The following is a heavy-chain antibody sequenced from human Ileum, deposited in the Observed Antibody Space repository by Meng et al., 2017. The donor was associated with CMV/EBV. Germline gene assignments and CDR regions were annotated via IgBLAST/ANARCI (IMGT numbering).Heavy chain of an antibody. D-gene: IGHD3-10*01. J-gene: IGHJ4*02. V-gene: IGHV4-39*07. CDR3: ARVGYGSLF. Sequence: SETLSLTCSVSGGSIRSSSYYWAWIRQPPGKGLERIGNIYDTGSSYYNPSLESRATISLDTPKNQVSLKLSSVTAADTAVYYCARVGYGSLFWGQGALVTVSS. CDR1: GGSIRSSSYY. CDR2: IYDTGSS.